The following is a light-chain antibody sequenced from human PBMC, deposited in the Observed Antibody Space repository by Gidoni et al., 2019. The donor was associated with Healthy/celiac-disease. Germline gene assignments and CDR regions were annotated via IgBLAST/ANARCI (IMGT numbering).Light chain of an antibody. Sequence: DLPITQSPSSLSASVGDRVTITCQASPDSSHYLNWYQKKPGKAPKLLIYDASNLETGVPSRFSGSGAGKDFTFTISSLQPEDIATYCCQQYDNLPPTFXPXTKVEIK. V-gene: IGKV1-33*01. CDR2: DAS. CDR1: PDSSHY. J-gene: IGKJ3*01. CDR3: QQYDNLPPT.